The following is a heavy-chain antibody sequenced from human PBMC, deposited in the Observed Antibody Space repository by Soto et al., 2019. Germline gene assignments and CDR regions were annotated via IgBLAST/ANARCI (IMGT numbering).Heavy chain of an antibody. CDR1: GYTFTSYG. Sequence: GASVKVSCKASGYTFTSYGISWVRQAPGQGLEWMGWISAYNGNTNYAQKLQGRVTMTADTSTSTAYMELRSLRSDDTAVYYCARDLRRAIAAAQAAYYYGMDVWGQGTTVTVSS. CDR2: ISAYNGNT. D-gene: IGHD6-13*01. V-gene: IGHV1-18*04. CDR3: ARDLRRAIAAAQAAYYYGMDV. J-gene: IGHJ6*02.